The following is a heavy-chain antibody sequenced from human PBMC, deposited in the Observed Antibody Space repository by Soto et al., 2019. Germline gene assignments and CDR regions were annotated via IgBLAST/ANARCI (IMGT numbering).Heavy chain of an antibody. D-gene: IGHD5-18*01. CDR2: IIPIFGTA. J-gene: IGHJ6*02. CDR3: ARERYSEGLADYYYYGMDV. Sequence: SVKVSCKASGGTFSSYAISWVRQAPGQGREWMGGIIPIFGTANYAQKFQGRVTITADESTSTACMELSSLRSEDTAVYYCARERYSEGLADYYYYGMDVWGQGXTVTVSS. CDR1: GGTFSSYA. V-gene: IGHV1-69*13.